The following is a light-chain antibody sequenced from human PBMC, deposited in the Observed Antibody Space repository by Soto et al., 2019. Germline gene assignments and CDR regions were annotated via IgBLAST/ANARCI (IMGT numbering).Light chain of an antibody. Sequence: IQMTQSPSSLSASVGDRVTITCRASQGISDYLAWYQQKPGKVPKLLIYAASTLQSGVPSRFSGSGSGTDFTLTISSLQPEDVATYYCQKYNSAPRGVTFGGGTKVDIK. V-gene: IGKV1-27*01. CDR3: QKYNSAPRGVT. CDR1: QGISDY. J-gene: IGKJ4*01. CDR2: AAS.